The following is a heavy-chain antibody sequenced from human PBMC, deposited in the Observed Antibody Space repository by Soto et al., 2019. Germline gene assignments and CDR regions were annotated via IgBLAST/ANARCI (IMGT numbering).Heavy chain of an antibody. CDR1: GGSISSYY. D-gene: IGHD2-21*02. V-gene: IGHV4-59*01. CDR2: IYYSGST. J-gene: IGHJ4*02. Sequence: SETLSLTCTVSGGSISSYYWSWIRQPPGKGLEWIGYIYYSGSTNYNPSLKSRVTISVDTSKNQFSLKLSSVTAADTAVYYCARVSRGGDPRLDYWGQGTLVTVSS. CDR3: ARVSRGGDPRLDY.